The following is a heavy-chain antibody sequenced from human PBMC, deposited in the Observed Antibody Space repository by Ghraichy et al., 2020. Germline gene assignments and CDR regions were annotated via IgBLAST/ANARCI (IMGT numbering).Heavy chain of an antibody. D-gene: IGHD5-12*01. Sequence: GGSLRLSCAPSGFTFRNYDMSWVRQAPGKGLEWVSYISSSGGTIHYADSVEGRFNVFRDNAKNSLYLQMNSLRAEDTAIYFCGRGWDSGYDFGIDVWGQGTTVTVSS. CDR3: GRGWDSGYDFGIDV. J-gene: IGHJ6*02. CDR1: GFTFRNYD. CDR2: ISSSGGTI. V-gene: IGHV3-48*03.